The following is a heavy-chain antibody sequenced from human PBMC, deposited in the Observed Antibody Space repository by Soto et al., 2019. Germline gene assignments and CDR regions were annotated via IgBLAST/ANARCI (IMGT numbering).Heavy chain of an antibody. J-gene: IGHJ3*01. D-gene: IGHD3-22*01. CDR1: GYTFTSYG. V-gene: IGHV1-18*01. CDR3: ARERRRDDSNTFDALDV. CDR2: ISAYNGNT. Sequence: ASVKVSCKASGYTFTSYGISWVRQAPGQGLEWMGWISAYNGNTNYAQKFQGRVAISADKSTSTAYMELSSLKSDDTAIYFCARERRRDDSNTFDALDVWGQGTMVTVSS.